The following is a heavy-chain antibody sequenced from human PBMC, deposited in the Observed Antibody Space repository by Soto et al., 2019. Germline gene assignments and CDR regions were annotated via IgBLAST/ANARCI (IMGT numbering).Heavy chain of an antibody. CDR3: ASLSGSSWTDY. V-gene: IGHV3-30*03. D-gene: IGHD6-13*01. CDR1: GFTFSSYG. J-gene: IGHJ4*02. Sequence: PGGSLRLSCAASGFTFSSYGMHWVRQAPGKGLEWVAVISYDGSNKYYADSVKGRFTISRDNSKNTLYLQMNSLRAEDTAVYYCASLSGSSWTDYWGQGTLVTVSS. CDR2: ISYDGSNK.